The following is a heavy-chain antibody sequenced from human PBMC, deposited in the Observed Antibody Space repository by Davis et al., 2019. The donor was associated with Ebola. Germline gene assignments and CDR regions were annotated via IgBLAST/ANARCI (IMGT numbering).Heavy chain of an antibody. CDR2: INPNGGGT. CDR3: ARDRPGDGIDY. V-gene: IGHV1-2*06. CDR1: GYTFTDYN. J-gene: IGHJ4*02. D-gene: IGHD7-27*01. Sequence: ASVKVSCKASGYTFTDYNIHWMRQAPGQGLEWMGRINPNGGGTTAQNFQGRVSMTRDTSINTAYMELSRLTSDDTAVYYCARDRPGDGIDYWGQGTLVIVSS.